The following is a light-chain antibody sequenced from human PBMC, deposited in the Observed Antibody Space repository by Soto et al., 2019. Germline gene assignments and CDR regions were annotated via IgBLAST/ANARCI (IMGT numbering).Light chain of an antibody. CDR2: DVS. J-gene: IGLJ1*01. CDR3: CSYAGSYV. V-gene: IGLV2-11*01. CDR1: SSDVGTYKY. Sequence: QSALTQPLSVSGSPGQSVTISCTGTSSDVGTYKYVSWYQQHPGKAPKPMIYDVSQRPSGVPDRFSGSKSGNTASLTISGLQAEDEADYYCCSYAGSYVFGTGTKVTVL.